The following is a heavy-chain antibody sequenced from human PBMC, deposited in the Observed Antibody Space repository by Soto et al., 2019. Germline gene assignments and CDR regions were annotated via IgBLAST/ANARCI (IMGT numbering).Heavy chain of an antibody. CDR3: ASSAVIGPSYGGTTS. CDR2: IYHSGST. Sequence: SETLSLTCAVSGYSISSGYYWGWIRQPPGKGLEWIGSIYHSGSTYYNPSPKSRVTISVDKSKNQFSLKLSSVTAADTAVYYCASSAVIGPSYGGTTSWGQGTLVTVSS. D-gene: IGHD2-15*01. CDR1: GYSISSGYY. J-gene: IGHJ4*02. V-gene: IGHV4-38-2*01.